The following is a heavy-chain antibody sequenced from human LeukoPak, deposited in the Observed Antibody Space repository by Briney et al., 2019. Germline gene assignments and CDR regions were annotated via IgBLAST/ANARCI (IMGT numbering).Heavy chain of an antibody. Sequence: GGSLRLSCAASGFTLSSYGMHWVRQAPGKGLEWVAVIWYDGSNKYYADSVKGRFTISRDNSKNTLYLQMNSLRAEDTAVYYCAREYCSSTSCYAFDYWGQGTLVTVSS. CDR1: GFTLSSYG. CDR2: IWYDGSNK. J-gene: IGHJ4*02. CDR3: AREYCSSTSCYAFDY. D-gene: IGHD2-2*01. V-gene: IGHV3-33*01.